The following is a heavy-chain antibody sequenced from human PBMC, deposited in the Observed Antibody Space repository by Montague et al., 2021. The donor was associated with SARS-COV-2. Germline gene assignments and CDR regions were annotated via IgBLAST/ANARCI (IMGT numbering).Heavy chain of an antibody. CDR1: GGSIGSYY. V-gene: IGHV4-59*13. Sequence: TLSLTCTVSGGSIGSYYWSWIRQPPGKGLEWIGYIYYSGSTNYNPSLKSPVTISIDTSKNQFSLKLSSVTAADTAVYYCARGDVEMATIKSGGPFYHFDYWGQGTLVTVSS. D-gene: IGHD5-24*01. J-gene: IGHJ4*02. CDR3: ARGDVEMATIKSGGPFYHFDY. CDR2: IYYSGST.